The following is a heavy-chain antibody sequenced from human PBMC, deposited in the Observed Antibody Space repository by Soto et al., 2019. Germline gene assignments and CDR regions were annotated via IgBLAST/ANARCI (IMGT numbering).Heavy chain of an antibody. D-gene: IGHD3-10*01. J-gene: IGHJ4*02. CDR2: INPILSMS. CDR3: ASSYGSGYRAFDY. Sequence: QVQLVQSGAEVMKPGSSVKVSCKASGDTFSFYSINWVRQAPGLGLEWMGRINPILSMSNYAQRFQGRVTMTADKSTSTAYMELSGLRSEDTAIYYCASSYGSGYRAFDYWGQGALVTVSS. V-gene: IGHV1-69*02. CDR1: GDTFSFYS.